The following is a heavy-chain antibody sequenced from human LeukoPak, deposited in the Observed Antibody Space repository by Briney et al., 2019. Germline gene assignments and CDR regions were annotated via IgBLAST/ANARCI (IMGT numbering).Heavy chain of an antibody. Sequence: GGSLRLYCAGSGFTVSKDYMTWVRQAPGKGLECVSAIYGGGTTYYADSVKGRFTISRDSSSNTLHLQMNSLRAEDTAVYYCAREARYYDILTGYHNYSGVDVWGQGTTVIVSS. CDR3: AREARYYDILTGYHNYSGVDV. D-gene: IGHD3-9*01. V-gene: IGHV3-66*01. CDR2: IYGGGTT. J-gene: IGHJ6*02. CDR1: GFTVSKDY.